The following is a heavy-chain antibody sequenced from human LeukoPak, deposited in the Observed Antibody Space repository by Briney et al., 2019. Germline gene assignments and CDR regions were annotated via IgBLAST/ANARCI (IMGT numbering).Heavy chain of an antibody. CDR2: IYYSGST. CDR3: ARSSIRTYYYVY. D-gene: IGHD2-21*01. CDR1: GGSISSYY. Sequence: SETLSLTCTVSGGSISSYYWSWIRQPPGKGLEWIGYIYYSGSTNYNPSLKSRVTISVDTSKNQFSLKLSSVTAADTAVYYCARSSIRTYYYVYWGQGTLVTVSS. J-gene: IGHJ4*02. V-gene: IGHV4-59*01.